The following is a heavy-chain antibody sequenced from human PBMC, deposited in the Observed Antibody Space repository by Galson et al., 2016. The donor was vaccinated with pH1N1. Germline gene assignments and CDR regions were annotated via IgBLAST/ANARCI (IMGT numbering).Heavy chain of an antibody. CDR1: GFSFSRYG. V-gene: IGHV3-30*02. D-gene: IGHD4-23*01. Sequence: SLRLSCAAAGFSFSRYGFHWVRQAPGKGLEWVAFIRTDGINKNYADSVKGRFTISRDNSRATLFLQMNSLRPEDTAVYYCVKDSDYGGQLRWGQGTLVTVSS. CDR2: IRTDGINK. J-gene: IGHJ4*02. CDR3: VKDSDYGGQLR.